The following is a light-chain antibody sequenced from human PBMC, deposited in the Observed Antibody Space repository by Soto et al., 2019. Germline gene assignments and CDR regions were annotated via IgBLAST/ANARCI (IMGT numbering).Light chain of an antibody. J-gene: IGKJ3*01. CDR3: QRANSFPFA. CDR1: QGINSW. CDR2: AAS. Sequence: DIQMTQSPSSVSASVGDRVTITCRASQGINSWLAWYQQKPGKAPKLLIYAASGLQSGVPSRFSGSGSGTDFTLTISSLQPEDFANYYCQRANSFPFAFGPWTTVDIK. V-gene: IGKV1-12*01.